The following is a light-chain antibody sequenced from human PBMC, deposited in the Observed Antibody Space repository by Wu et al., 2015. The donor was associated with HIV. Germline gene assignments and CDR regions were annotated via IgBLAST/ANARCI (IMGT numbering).Light chain of an antibody. CDR2: AAS. V-gene: IGKV1-27*01. CDR1: QGISNY. CDR3: QQYNDWPRT. Sequence: DIQMTQSPSNVSASVGDRVTITCRASQGISNYLAWYQQKPGKVPKLLIYAASTLQSGVPSRFSGRGSGTDFTLTISNMQSADFAVYFCQQYNDWPRTFAKGPRWRS. J-gene: IGKJ1*01.